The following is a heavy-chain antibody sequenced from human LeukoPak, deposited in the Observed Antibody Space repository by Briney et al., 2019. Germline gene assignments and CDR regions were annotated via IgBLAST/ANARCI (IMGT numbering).Heavy chain of an antibody. CDR1: GGSISSHY. CDR2: IYYSGST. V-gene: IGHV4-59*11. D-gene: IGHD3-22*01. Sequence: PSETLSLTCTVSGGSISSHYWSWIRQPPGKGLEWIGYIYYSGSTNYNPSLKSRVTISVDTSKNQFSLKLSSVTAADTAVYYCARSPPGWYYDNSGQYYFDTWGQGALVTVSS. J-gene: IGHJ4*02. CDR3: ARSPPGWYYDNSGQYYFDT.